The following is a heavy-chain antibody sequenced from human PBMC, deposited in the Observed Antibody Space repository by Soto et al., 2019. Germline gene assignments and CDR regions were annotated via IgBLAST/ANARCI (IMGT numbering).Heavy chain of an antibody. CDR3: ARDSHTLHSSGWPTDGFYYYGMDV. Sequence: PGGSLRLSCAASGFTFSSYSMNWVRQAPGKGLEWVSSISSSSSYIYYADSVKGRFTISRDNSKNTLYLQMNSLRAEDTAVYYCARDSHTLHSSGWPTDGFYYYGMDVWGQGTTVTVS. J-gene: IGHJ6*02. D-gene: IGHD6-19*01. CDR1: GFTFSSYS. CDR2: ISSSSSYI. V-gene: IGHV3-21*01.